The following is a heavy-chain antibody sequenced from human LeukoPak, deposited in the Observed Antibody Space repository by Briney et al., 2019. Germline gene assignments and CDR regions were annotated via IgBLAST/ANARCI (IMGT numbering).Heavy chain of an antibody. CDR2: ISYDGSNK. J-gene: IGHJ4*02. CDR3: ARASMTTVVTPLDY. V-gene: IGHV3-30*03. CDR1: GFTFSSFG. Sequence: PGGSLRLSCAASGFTFSSFGIHWVRQAPGKGLEWVAVISYDGSNKYYADSVKGRFTISRDNSQNTLYLQMNSLRLDDTAVYYCARASMTTVVTPLDYWGQGTLVIVSS. D-gene: IGHD4-23*01.